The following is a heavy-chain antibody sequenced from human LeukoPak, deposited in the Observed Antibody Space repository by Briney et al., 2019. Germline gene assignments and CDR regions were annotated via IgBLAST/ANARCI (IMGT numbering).Heavy chain of an antibody. Sequence: GRSLRLSCAAAGFTFSSYAMHWVRQAPGKGLEWVAVISYDGSNKYYADSVKGRFTISRDNSKNTLYLQMNSLRAEDTAVYYCAKGGGYEAQYYYYYLDVWGKGTTVTISS. CDR1: GFTFSSYA. V-gene: IGHV3-30*04. CDR3: AKGGGYEAQYYYYYLDV. J-gene: IGHJ6*03. D-gene: IGHD5-12*01. CDR2: ISYDGSNK.